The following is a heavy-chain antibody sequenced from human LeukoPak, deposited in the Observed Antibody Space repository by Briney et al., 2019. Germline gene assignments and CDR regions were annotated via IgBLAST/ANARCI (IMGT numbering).Heavy chain of an antibody. V-gene: IGHV3-21*01. CDR2: ISSSSSYI. Sequence: ETLSLTCSVSGYSISSGYYWGWIRQPPGKGLEWVSSISSSSSYIYYADSVKGRFTISRDNAKNSLYLQMNSLRAEDTAVYYCARGWGDFEYSYGYADYWGQGTLVTVSS. CDR3: ARGWGDFEYSYGYADY. D-gene: IGHD5-18*01. CDR1: GYSISSGYY. J-gene: IGHJ4*02.